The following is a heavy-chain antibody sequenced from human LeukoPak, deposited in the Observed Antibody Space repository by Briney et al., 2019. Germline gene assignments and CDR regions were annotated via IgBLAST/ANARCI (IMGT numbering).Heavy chain of an antibody. V-gene: IGHV3-48*03. CDR2: ISISGTTI. CDR3: XRXSSSWDGGDY. J-gene: IGHJ4*02. Sequence: PGGSLRXSCAASGXTXXSYEXXXXXXAXXXGLEWVSYISISGTTIXXAXSVKGRFTISRDNAKNSLYLQMNSLRAEDTAVYYXXRXSSSWDGGDYWGQXTLVTVSS. CDR1: GXTXXSYE. D-gene: IGHD6-13*01.